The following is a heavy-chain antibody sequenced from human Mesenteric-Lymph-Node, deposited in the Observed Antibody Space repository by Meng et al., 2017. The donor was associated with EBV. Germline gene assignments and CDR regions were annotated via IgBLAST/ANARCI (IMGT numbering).Heavy chain of an antibody. D-gene: IGHD4-17*01. V-gene: IGHV4-34*01. CDR2: INHSGST. Sequence: QLGSGLLNASETPALTCGFYGRYFSCYYLSWIRQPPGKGLEWIGEINHSGSTNHNPSLKSRVNISVDTSKNQFSLKLSSVTAADTAVYYCARGVYYGDYAFGYWGQGTLVTVSS. CDR3: ARGVYYGDYAFGY. CDR1: GRYFSCYY. J-gene: IGHJ4*02.